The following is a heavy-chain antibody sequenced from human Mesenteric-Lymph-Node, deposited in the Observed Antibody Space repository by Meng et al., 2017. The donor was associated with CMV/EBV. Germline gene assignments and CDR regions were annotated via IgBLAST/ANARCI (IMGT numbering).Heavy chain of an antibody. CDR2: IIPILGIA. CDR3: ARGREGTAMGDIDY. Sequence: SVKVSCKASGGTFSSYAISWVRQTPGQGLEWMGGIIPILGIANYAQKFQGRVTITADKSTSTAYMELSSLRSEDTAVYYCARGREGTAMGDIDYWGQGTLVTVSS. V-gene: IGHV1-69*10. J-gene: IGHJ4*02. CDR1: GGTFSSYA. D-gene: IGHD5-18*01.